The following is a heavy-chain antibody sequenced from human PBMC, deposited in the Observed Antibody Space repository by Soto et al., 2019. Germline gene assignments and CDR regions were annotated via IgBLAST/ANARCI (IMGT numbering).Heavy chain of an antibody. CDR3: ARASGYSSGWYNFDY. J-gene: IGHJ4*02. Sequence: PSETLSLTCSFSGDSVTSHYLTRIRRSPEKGLEWIGYMHYSGFSHYNPSLKSRVTISVDTSKNQFSLKLSTVTAADTAVYYCARASGYSSGWYNFDYWGQGTLVTVSS. D-gene: IGHD6-19*01. CDR2: MHYSGFS. V-gene: IGHV4-59*02. CDR1: GDSVTSHY.